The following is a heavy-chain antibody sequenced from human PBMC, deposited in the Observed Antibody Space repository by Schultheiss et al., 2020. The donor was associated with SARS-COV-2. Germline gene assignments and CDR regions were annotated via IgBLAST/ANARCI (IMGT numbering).Heavy chain of an antibody. CDR3: AREGPMTTVTIFDY. V-gene: IGHV4-59*12. CDR1: GGSISSYY. CDR2: IYYSGST. J-gene: IGHJ4*02. Sequence: SQTLSLTCTVSGGSISSYYWSWIRQPPGKGLEWIGYIYYSGSTNYNPSLKSRVTMSVDTSKNQFSLKLSSVTAADTAVYYCAREGPMTTVTIFDYWGQGTLVTVSS. D-gene: IGHD4-17*01.